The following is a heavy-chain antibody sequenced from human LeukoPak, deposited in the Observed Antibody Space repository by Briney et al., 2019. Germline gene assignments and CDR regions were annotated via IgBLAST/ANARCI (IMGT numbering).Heavy chain of an antibody. CDR3: ARDGPIAGRSVSLHNDYYYMDV. J-gene: IGHJ6*03. D-gene: IGHD6-6*01. CDR1: GVSISSSY. CDR2: IYYNGNT. Sequence: SGTLSLTCTVSGVSISSSYWSWIRQPPGKRLEWIGYIYYNGNTNSNPSLKSRVTISADTSKNQFSLKLSSVTAADTAVYYCARDGPIAGRSVSLHNDYYYMDVWGNGTTVTVSS. V-gene: IGHV4-59*01.